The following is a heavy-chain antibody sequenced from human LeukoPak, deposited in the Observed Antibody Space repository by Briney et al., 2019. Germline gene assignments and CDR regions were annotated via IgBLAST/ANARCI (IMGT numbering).Heavy chain of an antibody. CDR1: GYTFTSYY. V-gene: IGHV1-46*01. D-gene: IGHD4-17*01. J-gene: IGHJ3*02. Sequence: VASVKVSCKASGYTFTSYYMHWVRQAPGQGLEWMGIINPSGGSTSYAQKFQGRVTMTRDMSTSTVYMELSSLRSEDTAVYYCARALKDYGFHDAFDIWGQGTMVTVSS. CDR3: ARALKDYGFHDAFDI. CDR2: INPSGGST.